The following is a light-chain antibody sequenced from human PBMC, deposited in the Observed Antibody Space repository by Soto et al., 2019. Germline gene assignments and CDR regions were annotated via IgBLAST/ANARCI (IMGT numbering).Light chain of an antibody. V-gene: IGLV2-14*03. CDR2: DVS. CDR1: SSDVGGYNY. CDR3: SSYTSTNTLVI. Sequence: QSALTQPASVSGSPGQSVTISCTGTSSDVGGYNYVSWYQQHPGKAPKLLIYDVSHRPSVVSSRFSGSKSGNTASLAISGLQAEDEADYYCSSYTSTNTLVIFGGGTKFTVL. J-gene: IGLJ2*01.